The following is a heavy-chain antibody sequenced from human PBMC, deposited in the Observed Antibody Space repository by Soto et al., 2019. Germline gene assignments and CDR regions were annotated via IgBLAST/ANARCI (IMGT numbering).Heavy chain of an antibody. J-gene: IGHJ4*02. Sequence: SVKVSCKASGGTFSSYAISWVRQAPVQGLEWMGGIIPIFGTANYAQKFQGRVTITADKSTSTAYMELSSLRSEDTAVYYCARERRYSSSWSAQLDDWAQGPLVTVSS. CDR1: GGTFSSYA. CDR3: ARERRYSSSWSAQLDD. V-gene: IGHV1-69*06. D-gene: IGHD6-13*01. CDR2: IIPIFGTA.